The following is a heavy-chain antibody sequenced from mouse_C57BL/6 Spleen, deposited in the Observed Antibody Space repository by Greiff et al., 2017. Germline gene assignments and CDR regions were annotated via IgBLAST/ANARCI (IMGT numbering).Heavy chain of an antibody. Sequence: EVQLQESGGGLVKPGGSLKLSCAASGFTFSSYTMSWVRQTPEKRLEWVATISGGGGNTYYPDSVKGRFTISRDNAKNTLYLQMSSLRSEDTALYYCASGYYGNYDAMDYWGQGTSVTVSS. D-gene: IGHD2-1*01. V-gene: IGHV5-9*01. CDR1: GFTFSSYT. CDR2: ISGGGGNT. CDR3: ASGYYGNYDAMDY. J-gene: IGHJ4*01.